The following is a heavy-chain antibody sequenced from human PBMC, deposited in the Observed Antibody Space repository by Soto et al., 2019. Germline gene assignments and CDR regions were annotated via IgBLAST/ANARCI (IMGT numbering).Heavy chain of an antibody. CDR3: ARDFTTRRYGVDV. Sequence: ASVKGSCKASGYAFTGAYIHWVRQAPGQGLEWMGCINPNSGGTEFAQKFQGRVTVTRDTSITTVYMEMNRLRSDDTGVYYCARDFTTRRYGVDVWGKGTSVTVFS. D-gene: IGHD3-16*02. J-gene: IGHJ6*04. CDR1: GYAFTGAY. V-gene: IGHV1-2*02. CDR2: INPNSGGT.